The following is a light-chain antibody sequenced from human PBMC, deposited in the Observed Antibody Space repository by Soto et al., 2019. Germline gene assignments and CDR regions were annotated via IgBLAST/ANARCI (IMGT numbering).Light chain of an antibody. CDR1: QSISSN. CDR2: GAS. V-gene: IGKV3-15*01. J-gene: IGKJ4*01. Sequence: EIVMTQSPATLSMSPGERATLSCRASQSISSNLAWYQQKPGQAPRILIYGASTRATGIPARFSGSGSGTEFTLTISSLQAEDLGVYYCQQYNKWLPLTFGGGTKVEIK. CDR3: QQYNKWLPLT.